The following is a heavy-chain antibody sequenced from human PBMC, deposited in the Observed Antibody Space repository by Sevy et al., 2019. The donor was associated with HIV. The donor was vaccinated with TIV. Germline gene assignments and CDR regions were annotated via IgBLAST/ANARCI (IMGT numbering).Heavy chain of an antibody. CDR3: AKMVEYYYDSSGYYEEYFDY. V-gene: IGHV3-9*01. Sequence: GGSLRLSCAASGFTFDDYAMHWVRQAPGKGLEWVSGISWNSGSIGYADSVKGRFTISRDNAKNSLYLQMNSLRAEDTALYYCAKMVEYYYDSSGYYEEYFDYWGQGTLVTVSS. CDR1: GFTFDDYA. J-gene: IGHJ4*02. CDR2: ISWNSGSI. D-gene: IGHD3-22*01.